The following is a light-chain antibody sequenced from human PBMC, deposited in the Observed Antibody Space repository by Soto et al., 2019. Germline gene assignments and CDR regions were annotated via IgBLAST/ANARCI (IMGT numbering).Light chain of an antibody. Sequence: DIQMTQSPSSLSASVGDRVTITCRASQGISNYLAWFQQKPGKAPKSLIYAASSLQSGVPSKFSGSGSGTESTLTICRLLPEDFLAYYCKLYDSYLPITFGQGTRLEIK. CDR2: AAS. CDR1: QGISNY. V-gene: IGKV1-16*02. CDR3: KLYDSYLPIT. J-gene: IGKJ5*01.